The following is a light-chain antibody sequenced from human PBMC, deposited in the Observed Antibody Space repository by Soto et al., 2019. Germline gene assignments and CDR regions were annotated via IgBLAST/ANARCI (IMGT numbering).Light chain of an antibody. Sequence: SSELTQPPSVSVAPGQTARITCGGNIIGSKSVHWYQQKPGQAPVLVVYDDSDRPSGIPERFSGSNSGITATLTISRVEAGDEADYYCQVWHSSSDHYVFGTGTKVTVL. V-gene: IGLV3-21*02. CDR3: QVWHSSSDHYV. CDR2: DDS. CDR1: IIGSKS. J-gene: IGLJ1*01.